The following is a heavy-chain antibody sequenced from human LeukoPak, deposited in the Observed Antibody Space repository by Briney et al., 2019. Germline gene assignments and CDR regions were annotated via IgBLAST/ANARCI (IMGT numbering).Heavy chain of an antibody. CDR1: GSTFSSYG. J-gene: IGHJ4*02. Sequence: GRSLRLSCADSGSTFSSYGMHWVRQAPGKGLEWVAVISYDGSNKYYADSVKGRFTISRDNSKNTLYLQMNSLRAEDTAVYYCAKDRVVYRGDYFDYWGQGTLVTVSS. D-gene: IGHD2-2*02. CDR2: ISYDGSNK. V-gene: IGHV3-30*18. CDR3: AKDRVVYRGDYFDY.